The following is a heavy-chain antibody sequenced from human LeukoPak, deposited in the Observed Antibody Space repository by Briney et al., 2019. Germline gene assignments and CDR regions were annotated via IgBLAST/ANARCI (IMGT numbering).Heavy chain of an antibody. J-gene: IGHJ4*02. CDR2: INHSGST. D-gene: IGHD2-2*01. Sequence: PSETLSLTCAVYGGSFSGYYWNWIRQPPGKGLEWIGEINHSGSTNYNPSLKSRVTISVDRSKNQFSLKLSSVTAADTAVYYCARATIVVVPAAPFDYWGQGTLVTVSS. CDR3: ARATIVVVPAAPFDY. V-gene: IGHV4-34*01. CDR1: GGSFSGYY.